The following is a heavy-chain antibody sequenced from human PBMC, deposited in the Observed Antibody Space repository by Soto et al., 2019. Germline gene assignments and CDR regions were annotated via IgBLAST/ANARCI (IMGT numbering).Heavy chain of an antibody. D-gene: IGHD3-9*01. CDR1: GGSISSGDYY. V-gene: IGHV4-30-4*01. Sequence: SETLPLTCTVSGGSISSGDYYWSWIRQPPGKGLEWIGYIYYSGSTYYNPSLKSRVTISVDTSKNQFSLKLSSVTAADTAVYYCASILLGPDAFDIWGQGTMLTVSS. CDR3: ASILLGPDAFDI. CDR2: IYYSGST. J-gene: IGHJ3*02.